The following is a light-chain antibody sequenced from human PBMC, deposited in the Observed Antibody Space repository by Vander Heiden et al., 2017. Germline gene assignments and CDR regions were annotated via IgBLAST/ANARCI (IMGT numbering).Light chain of an antibody. J-gene: IGKJ5*01. CDR2: GAS. CDR1: QSVSSSY. CDR3: QQYGSSQIT. Sequence: DIVLTQSPGTLSLSPGESATLSCRASQSVSSSYLAWYQQKPGQAPRLLIYGASSRATGIPDRCSGSGSGTDFTLTISRLEPEDFAVYYCQQYGSSQITFGQGTRLEIK. V-gene: IGKV3-20*01.